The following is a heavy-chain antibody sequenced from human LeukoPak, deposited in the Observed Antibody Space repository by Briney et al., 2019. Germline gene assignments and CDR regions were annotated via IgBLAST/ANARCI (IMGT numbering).Heavy chain of an antibody. V-gene: IGHV3-23*01. CDR1: GFTFGGFT. Sequence: GGSLSLSCAASGFTFGGFTMAWVRQTPGRGLEWLSGILADADAGKAYYADSVKGRFTIYRDNSKNTLYLQMNNLRADDTAVYFCAKDLNYGDGRWEFDPWGQGTLVTV. CDR3: AKDLNYGDGRWEFDP. J-gene: IGHJ5*02. CDR2: ILADADAGKA. D-gene: IGHD4-17*01.